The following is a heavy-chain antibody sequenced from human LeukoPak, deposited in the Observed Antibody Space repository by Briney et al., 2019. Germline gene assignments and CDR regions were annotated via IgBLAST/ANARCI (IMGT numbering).Heavy chain of an antibody. Sequence: RGSLRLSCAASGFTFSSYWMHWVRQVPGKGLVWVSRIDTYGTTIDYADSVKGRFSVSRDNAKNTLDLQMNSLRAEDTAVYYCACDDDGRVHWGQGTLVTVSS. CDR2: IDTYGTTI. D-gene: IGHD1-1*01. CDR1: GFTFSSYW. CDR3: ACDDDGRVH. V-gene: IGHV3-74*01. J-gene: IGHJ4*02.